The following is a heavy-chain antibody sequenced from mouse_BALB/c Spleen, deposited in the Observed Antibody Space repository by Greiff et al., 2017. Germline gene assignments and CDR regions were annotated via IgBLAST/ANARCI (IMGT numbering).Heavy chain of an antibody. CDR1: GDSINSGY. CDR3: AYYGSSYWYFDV. J-gene: IGHJ1*01. CDR2: ISYSGST. D-gene: IGHD1-1*01. V-gene: IGHV3-8*02. Sequence: VQLQQSGPSLVKPSQTLSLTCSVTGDSINSGYWNWIRKFPGNKLEYMGYISYSGSTYYNPSLKSRISITRDTSKDQYYLQLNSVTTEDTATYYCAYYGSSYWYFDVWGAGTTVTVSS.